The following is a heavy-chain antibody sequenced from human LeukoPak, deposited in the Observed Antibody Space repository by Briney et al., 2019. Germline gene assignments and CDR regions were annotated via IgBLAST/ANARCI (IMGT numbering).Heavy chain of an antibody. Sequence: GGSLRLSCAASGFTFSTYIMNWVRQAPGKGLVWVSRFNSDGRGTFYADSVKGRFTISRDNAKNTLYLQMNSLRAEDTAIYYCARGRYYLDSWGQGTLVTVSS. V-gene: IGHV3-74*01. J-gene: IGHJ4*02. CDR1: GFTFSTYI. CDR2: FNSDGRGT. CDR3: ARGRYYLDS. D-gene: IGHD4-17*01.